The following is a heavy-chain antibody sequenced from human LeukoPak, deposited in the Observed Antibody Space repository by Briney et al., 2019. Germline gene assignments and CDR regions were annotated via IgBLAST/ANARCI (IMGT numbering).Heavy chain of an antibody. CDR2: ISYDGSNK. CDR1: GFTFSSYA. D-gene: IGHD6-13*01. Sequence: PGGSLRLSCAASGFTFSSYAMHWVRQAPGKGLEWVAVISYDGSNKYYADSVKGRSTISRDNSKNTLYLQMNSLRAEDTAVYYCARKMYSSSWTYYFDYWGQGTLVTVSS. V-gene: IGHV3-30-3*01. J-gene: IGHJ4*02. CDR3: ARKMYSSSWTYYFDY.